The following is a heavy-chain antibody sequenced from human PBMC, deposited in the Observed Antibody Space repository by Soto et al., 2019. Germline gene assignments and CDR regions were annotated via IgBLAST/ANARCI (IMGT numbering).Heavy chain of an antibody. CDR1: GGSFSGYY. D-gene: IGHD3-10*01. CDR3: ARGRGDGYNQHWYFDL. Sequence: QVHLQQWGAGLLKPSHTLSLTCAVYGGSFSGYYWSWIRQPPGKGLEWIGEINHSGSTNYNPSLKSRVSISVGTSNNQFSLKLSSVTAADTAVYYCARGRGDGYNQHWYFDLWGRGTLVTVSS. V-gene: IGHV4-34*01. J-gene: IGHJ2*01. CDR2: INHSGST.